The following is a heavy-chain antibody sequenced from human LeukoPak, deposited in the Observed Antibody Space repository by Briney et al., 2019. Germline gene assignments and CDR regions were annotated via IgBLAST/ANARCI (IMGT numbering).Heavy chain of an antibody. J-gene: IGHJ5*02. Sequence: GGSLRLSCEASGFTFSIYWMTWVRQAPGKGVEWVANINEDGSEIYYADSVKGRFTISRDNAKNSLYLQMNSLRAEDTAVYYCARDNPPAYYYDSSGYYSNWFDPWGQGTLVTVSS. CDR1: GFTFSIYW. D-gene: IGHD3-22*01. V-gene: IGHV3-7*01. CDR3: ARDNPPAYYYDSSGYYSNWFDP. CDR2: INEDGSEI.